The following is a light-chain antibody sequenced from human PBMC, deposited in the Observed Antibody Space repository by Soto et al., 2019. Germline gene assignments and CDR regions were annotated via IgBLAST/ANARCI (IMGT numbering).Light chain of an antibody. CDR3: NSYTSSRTYV. CDR1: SSDVGGYNF. J-gene: IGLJ1*01. V-gene: IGLV2-14*01. Sequence: QSALTQPASVSGSPGQSITISCTGTSSDVGGYNFVTWYQQHPGKAPKLIICNVSERPSGVSNRFSGSKSGNTASLTIAGRQAEDEADYYCNSYTSSRTYVFGTGTKLTVL. CDR2: NVS.